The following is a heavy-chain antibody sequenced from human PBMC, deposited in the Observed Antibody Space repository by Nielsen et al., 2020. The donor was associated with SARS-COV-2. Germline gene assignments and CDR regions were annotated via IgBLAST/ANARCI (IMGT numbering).Heavy chain of an antibody. CDR1: EFTFGFYA. J-gene: IGHJ5*02. CDR2: ITGSGGST. D-gene: IGHD6-19*01. Sequence: GESLKISCAASEFTFGFYAMAWVRQAPGKGLEWVSTITGSGGSTYYADSVKGRFTISRDNSNNTLFLQMNSLRAEDTAVYYCAKGPSLYTSMWSIWFDPWGQGTLVTVSS. V-gene: IGHV3-23*01. CDR3: AKGPSLYTSMWSIWFDP.